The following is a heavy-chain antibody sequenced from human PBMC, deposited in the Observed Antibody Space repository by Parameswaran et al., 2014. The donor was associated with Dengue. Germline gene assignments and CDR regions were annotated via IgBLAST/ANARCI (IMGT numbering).Heavy chain of an antibody. D-gene: IGHD3-22*01. CDR3: AKVSPFGITMIVVVITGYFDY. Sequence: RWIRQPPGKGLEWVSAISGSGGSTYYADSVKGRFTISRDNSKNTLYLQMNSLRAEDTAVYYCAKVSPFGITMIVVVITGYFDYWGQGTLVTVSS. J-gene: IGHJ4*02. CDR2: ISGSGGST. V-gene: IGHV3-23*01.